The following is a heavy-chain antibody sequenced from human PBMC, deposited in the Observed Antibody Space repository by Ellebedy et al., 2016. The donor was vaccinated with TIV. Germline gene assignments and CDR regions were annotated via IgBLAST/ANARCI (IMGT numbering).Heavy chain of an antibody. V-gene: IGHV1-8*01. D-gene: IGHD6-19*01. CDR3: ARGRRMAGTRRHDY. J-gene: IGHJ4*02. CDR1: GYTFTSYD. Sequence: ASVKVSCXASGYTFTSYDINWVRQATGQGLEWMGWMIPNSGNTGYAQKFQGRVTMTRDTSISTAYMELSSLRSEDTAVYYCARGRRMAGTRRHDYWGQGTLVTISS. CDR2: MIPNSGNT.